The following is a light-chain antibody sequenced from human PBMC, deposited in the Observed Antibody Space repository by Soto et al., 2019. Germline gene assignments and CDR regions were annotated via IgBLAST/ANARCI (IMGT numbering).Light chain of an antibody. CDR1: QSVSSN. CDR3: QQYNNWAPVT. J-gene: IGKJ1*01. V-gene: IGKV3-15*01. CDR2: GAS. Sequence: ELMITRSPATLSVSIWEGATLSNRTSQSVSSNLAWYQQKPGQAPRLLIYGASTRATGIPARFSGSGSGTEFTLTSSRLQSEVFAVFLCQQYNNWAPVTICQGTKLNIK.